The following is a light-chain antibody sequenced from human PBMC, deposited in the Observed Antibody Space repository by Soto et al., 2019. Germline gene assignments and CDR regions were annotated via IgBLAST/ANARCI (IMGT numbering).Light chain of an antibody. CDR1: QGISSN. CDR2: AAS. CDR3: QQLNSYPLFT. Sequence: DIQLTQSPSFLSASVGDRVTITCRASQGISSNLAWYQQKPGKAPKLLIYAASTLQSGLPSRFSGRGYGTEYNLTSSSLQPEDFATYYCQQLNSYPLFTCGSGTKVDIK. V-gene: IGKV1-9*01. J-gene: IGKJ3*01.